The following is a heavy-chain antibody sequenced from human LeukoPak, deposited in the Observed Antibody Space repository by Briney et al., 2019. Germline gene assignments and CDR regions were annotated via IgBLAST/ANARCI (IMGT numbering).Heavy chain of an antibody. Sequence: ASVKVSCKASGGTFSSYAISWVRQAPGQGLEWMGGIIPIFGTANYAQKFQVRVTITAAESTSTAYMELSSLRSEDTAVYYCASPILSPRDYMDVWGKGTTVTVSS. CDR3: ASPILSPRDYMDV. CDR1: GGTFSSYA. V-gene: IGHV1-69*13. CDR2: IIPIFGTA. J-gene: IGHJ6*03. D-gene: IGHD3-3*02.